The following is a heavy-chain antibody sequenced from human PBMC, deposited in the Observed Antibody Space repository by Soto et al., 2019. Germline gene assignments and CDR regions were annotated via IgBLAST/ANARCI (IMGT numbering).Heavy chain of an antibody. CDR2: IYPGDSDS. CDR1: GYSFSNHW. CDR3: ARHFSSNWFYFGY. V-gene: IGHV5-51*01. J-gene: IGHJ4*02. D-gene: IGHD4-4*01. Sequence: EVQLVQSGAEVKKPGESLRISCKASGYSFSNHWIGWVRQMPGKGPEWMGIIYPGDSDSRYSPSFEGQVTVSADKSTRTAYLQWGGLKASDTAMYYCARHFSSNWFYFGYWGQGTLVIVSS.